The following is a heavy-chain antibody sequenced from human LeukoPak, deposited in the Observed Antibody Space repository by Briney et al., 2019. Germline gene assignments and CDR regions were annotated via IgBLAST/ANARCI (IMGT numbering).Heavy chain of an antibody. CDR2: INHSGST. V-gene: IGHV4-34*01. CDR3: ARIAFSSGYEWYFDY. Sequence: SETLSLTCAVYGGSFSGYYWSWIRQPPGKGLEWIGEINHSGSTNYNPSLKSRVTISVDTSKNQFSLKLSSVTAADTAVYYCARIAFSSGYEWYFDYWGQGTLVTVSS. J-gene: IGHJ4*02. CDR1: GGSFSGYY. D-gene: IGHD5-12*01.